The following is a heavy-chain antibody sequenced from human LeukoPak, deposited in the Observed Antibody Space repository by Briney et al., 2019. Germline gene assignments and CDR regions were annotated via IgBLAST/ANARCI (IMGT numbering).Heavy chain of an antibody. Sequence: GGSLRLSCAASGFTFSSYALSWVRQAPGKGLEWVSGISGRGGSTYYADSVKGRFTISRDNSKNTLYLQMNSLRAEDTAVCYCAKRDYYDSRGYYEYYFDYWGQGTLVTVSS. V-gene: IGHV3-23*01. CDR2: ISGRGGST. J-gene: IGHJ4*02. CDR1: GFTFSSYA. D-gene: IGHD3-22*01. CDR3: AKRDYYDSRGYYEYYFDY.